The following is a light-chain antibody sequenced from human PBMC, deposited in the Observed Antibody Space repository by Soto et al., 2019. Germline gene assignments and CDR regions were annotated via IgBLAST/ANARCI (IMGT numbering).Light chain of an antibody. CDR2: DVS. V-gene: IGLV2-14*03. J-gene: IGLJ2*01. Sequence: QSALTQPASVSGSPGQSITISCTETSSDVGSHNYVSWYQQHPGKAPKLVIYDVSDRPSGISNRFSGSKSGNTASLTISGLQPDDEADYYCSSFTGTSTVFGGGTQLTVL. CDR3: SSFTGTSTV. CDR1: SSDVGSHNY.